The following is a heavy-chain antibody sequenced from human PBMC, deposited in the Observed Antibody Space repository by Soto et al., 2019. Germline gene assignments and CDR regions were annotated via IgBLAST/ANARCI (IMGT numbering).Heavy chain of an antibody. V-gene: IGHV4-34*01. CDR3: ARAPRLYSSGGKPYYYYGMDV. CDR2: INHSGST. D-gene: IGHD6-19*01. J-gene: IGHJ6*02. CDR1: GGSFSGYY. Sequence: QVQLQQWGAGLLKPSETLSLTCAVYGGSFSGYYWSWIRQPPGKGLEWIGEINHSGSTNYNPSLTSRVTIPVDTAKSQFSLKLSSVTAADTAVYYCARAPRLYSSGGKPYYYYGMDVWGQGTTVTVSS.